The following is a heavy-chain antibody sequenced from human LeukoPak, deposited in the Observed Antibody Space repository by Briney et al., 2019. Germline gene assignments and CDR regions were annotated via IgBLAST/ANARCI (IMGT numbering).Heavy chain of an antibody. Sequence: ASVKVSCKASGYTFTSYDINWVRQATGQGPEWMGWMNPNSGNTGYAQKFQGRVTITRNTSISTAYMELSSLRSEDTAVYYCARGIVDSSGYYINYWGQGTLVTVSS. CDR2: MNPNSGNT. CDR3: ARGIVDSSGYYINY. D-gene: IGHD3-22*01. CDR1: GYTFTSYD. J-gene: IGHJ4*02. V-gene: IGHV1-8*03.